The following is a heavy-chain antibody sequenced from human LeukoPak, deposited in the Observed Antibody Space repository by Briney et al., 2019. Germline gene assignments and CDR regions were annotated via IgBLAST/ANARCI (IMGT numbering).Heavy chain of an antibody. CDR2: IKQDGSEK. CDR1: GDSISSTNW. V-gene: IGHV3-7*04. J-gene: IGHJ4*02. Sequence: LPSETLSLTGAVSGDSISSTNWWSWARQAPGKGLEWVANIKQDGSEKYYVDSVKGRFTISRDNAKNSLYLQMNSLRAEDTAVYYCARGRITMIRGFYYFDYWGQGTLVTVSS. D-gene: IGHD3-22*01. CDR3: ARGRITMIRGFYYFDY.